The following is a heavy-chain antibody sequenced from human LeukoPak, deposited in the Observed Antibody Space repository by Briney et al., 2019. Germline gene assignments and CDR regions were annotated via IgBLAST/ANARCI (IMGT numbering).Heavy chain of an antibody. J-gene: IGHJ4*02. CDR2: ISGSGGST. D-gene: IGHD2-21*02. V-gene: IGHV3-23*01. CDR3: ATNVVVTAIEDY. Sequence: GGSLRLSCAASGFTFSSYAMSWVRQAPGKGLEWVSAISGSGGSTYYADSVKGRFTVSRDNSKNTLTLQMSSLRAEDTAVYYCATNVVVTAIEDYWGQGTLVTVSS. CDR1: GFTFSSYA.